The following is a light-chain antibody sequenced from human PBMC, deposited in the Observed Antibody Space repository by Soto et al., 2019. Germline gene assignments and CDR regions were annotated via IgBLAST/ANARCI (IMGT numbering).Light chain of an antibody. J-gene: IGKJ1*01. CDR3: QQYNSYSWT. CDR2: DAS. CDR1: QSISSW. V-gene: IGKV1-5*01. Sequence: DIQMTQSPSPLSASLGDRVTITCRPSQSISSWLAWYQQKPGKAPKLLIYDASSLESGVPSRFSGSGSGTEFTLTISSLQPDDFATYYCQQYNSYSWTFGQGTKVDIK.